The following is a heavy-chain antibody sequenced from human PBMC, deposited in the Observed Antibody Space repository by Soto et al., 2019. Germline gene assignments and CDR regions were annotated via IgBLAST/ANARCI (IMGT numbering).Heavy chain of an antibody. CDR3: ARVPSSYDILTGYYPYYYYGMDV. D-gene: IGHD3-9*01. Sequence: VQLVESGGGLVQPGGSLRLSCAASGFTFSSYSMNWVRQAPGKGLEWVSYISSSSSTIYYADSVKGRFTISRDNAKNSLYLQMNSLRDEDTAVYYCARVPSSYDILTGYYPYYYYGMDVWGQGTTVTVSS. J-gene: IGHJ6*02. V-gene: IGHV3-48*02. CDR2: ISSSSSTI. CDR1: GFTFSSYS.